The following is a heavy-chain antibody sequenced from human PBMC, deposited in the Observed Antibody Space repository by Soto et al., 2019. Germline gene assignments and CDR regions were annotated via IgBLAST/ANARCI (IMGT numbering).Heavy chain of an antibody. CDR3: ARGRYCLTGRCFPNWFVS. D-gene: IGHD7-27*01. V-gene: IGHV4-30-4*01. CDR2: IYKSATT. CDR1: GDSISNLDYF. J-gene: IGHJ5*01. Sequence: SETLSLTCSVSGDSISNLDYFWAWIRQPPGQALEYIGYIYKSATTYYNPSFESRVAISVDTSKSQFSLNVTSVTAADTAVYFCARGRYCLTGRCFPNWFVSWGQGALVTVPQ.